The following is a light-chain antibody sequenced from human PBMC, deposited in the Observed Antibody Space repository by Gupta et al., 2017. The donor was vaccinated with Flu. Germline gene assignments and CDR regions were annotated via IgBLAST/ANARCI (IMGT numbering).Light chain of an antibody. CDR3: GTWDSSLSAWV. Sequence: SSSNIENNYVSWYQQLPGTAPKLLIYENSKRPSAIPDRFSGSNSDTSATLGITRLQTGDEADYYCGTWDSSLSAWVFGGGTKLTVL. CDR1: SSNIENNY. J-gene: IGLJ3*02. CDR2: ENS. V-gene: IGLV1-51*01.